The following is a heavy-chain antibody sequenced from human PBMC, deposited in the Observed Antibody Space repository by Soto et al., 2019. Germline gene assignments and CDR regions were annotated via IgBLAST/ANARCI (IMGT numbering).Heavy chain of an antibody. CDR2: IYHSGST. J-gene: IGHJ6*02. CDR3: ARGLITMVRGVIRSPSGMDV. V-gene: IGHV4-30-2*01. Sequence: LSLTCAVSGGSISSGGYYWSWIRQHPGKGLEWIGYIYHSGSTYYNPSLKNRVTISVDRSKNQFSLKLSSVTAADTAVYYCARGLITMVRGVIRSPSGMDVWGQGTTVTVSS. CDR1: GGSISSGGYY. D-gene: IGHD3-10*01.